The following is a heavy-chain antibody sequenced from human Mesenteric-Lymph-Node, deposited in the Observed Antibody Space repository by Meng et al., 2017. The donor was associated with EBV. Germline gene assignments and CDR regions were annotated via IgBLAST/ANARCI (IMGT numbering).Heavy chain of an antibody. CDR1: GGSITTNNYY. Sequence: QLRLQGPGPRLVTPSETLSHTCTVSGGSITTNNYYWGWIRQPPGKGLEWIGNIHYSGSTYYNPSLQSRVTISVDTSKNQFSLKLTSVAAADTAVYYCARVFGDTGGYFWASYFDPWGQGTLVTVSS. CDR2: IHYSGST. V-gene: IGHV4-39*07. D-gene: IGHD3-22*01. CDR3: ARVFGDTGGYFWASYFDP. J-gene: IGHJ5*02.